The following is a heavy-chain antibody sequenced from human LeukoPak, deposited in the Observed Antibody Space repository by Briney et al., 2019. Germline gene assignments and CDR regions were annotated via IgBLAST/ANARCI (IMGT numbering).Heavy chain of an antibody. J-gene: IGHJ4*02. D-gene: IGHD5-12*01. CDR1: GFTFDDYS. CDR3: AKDRTYSAYAALDY. Sequence: PGRSLRLSCAASGFTFDDYSMHWARQAPGKGLEWVSGISWNSGSAGYADSVKGRFTISRDSAKNSLYLQMNSLRTEDTALYYCAKDRTYSAYAALDYWGQGTLVTVSS. V-gene: IGHV3-9*01. CDR2: ISWNSGSA.